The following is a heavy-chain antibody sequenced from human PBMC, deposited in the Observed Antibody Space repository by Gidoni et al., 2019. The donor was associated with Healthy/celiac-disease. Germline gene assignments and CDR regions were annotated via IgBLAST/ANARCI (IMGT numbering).Heavy chain of an antibody. J-gene: IGHJ3*02. CDR3: ARDKYYYDSSGYYRPDAFDI. CDR1: GGTFSSYA. D-gene: IGHD3-22*01. CDR2: IIPIFGTA. V-gene: IGHV1-69*01. Sequence: QVQLVQSGAEVKKPGSSVKVSCKASGGTFSSYAISWVRQAPGQGLEWMGGIIPIFGTANYAQKFQGRVTITADESTSTAYMELSSLRSEDTAVYYCARDKYYYDSSGYYRPDAFDIWGQGTMVTVSS.